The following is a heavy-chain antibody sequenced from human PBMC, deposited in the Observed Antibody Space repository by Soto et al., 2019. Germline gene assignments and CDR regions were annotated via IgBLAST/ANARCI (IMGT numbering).Heavy chain of an antibody. CDR3: GKERRGSGWSVCDF. CDR1: GFIFRDYA. Sequence: VQLLESGGGLVQPGGSLRLSCAASGFIFRDYAMNWVRQAPGKGLEWVSDISGSGDSARYADSVKGRFTISRDNSRDTRYLHLNSLRVDDTAVYYCGKERRGSGWSVCDFWGQGDRVTVSS. D-gene: IGHD6-19*01. V-gene: IGHV3-23*01. CDR2: ISGSGDSA. J-gene: IGHJ4*02.